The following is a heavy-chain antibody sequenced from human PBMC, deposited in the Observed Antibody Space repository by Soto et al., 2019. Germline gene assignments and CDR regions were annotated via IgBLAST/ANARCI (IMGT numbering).Heavy chain of an antibody. CDR3: ARGLDSSSSPLSYYGMDV. J-gene: IGHJ6*02. CDR1: GGTFNNYT. Sequence: GASVKVSCKASGGTFNNYTISWVRQAPGQGLEWMGGIIPIFGTANYAQKFQGRVTITADESTSTAYMELSSLRSEDTAVYYCARGLDSSSSPLSYYGMDVWGQGTTVTVSS. CDR2: IIPIFGTA. V-gene: IGHV1-69*13. D-gene: IGHD6-6*01.